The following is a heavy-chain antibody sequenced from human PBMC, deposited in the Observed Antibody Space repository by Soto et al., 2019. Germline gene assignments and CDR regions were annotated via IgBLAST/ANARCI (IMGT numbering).Heavy chain of an antibody. CDR1: GYTFTTCD. Sequence: QVQLVQSGAEVKKPGASVKVSCKASGYTFTTCDINWVRQATGQGFEWMGWMNPDSGNTGYAQKFRGRVTMTRNTSTSTAYMELSSLRSEDTAVYYCTRDYYGSGSYSSWGQGTLVTVSS. J-gene: IGHJ5*02. CDR3: TRDYYGSGSYSS. V-gene: IGHV1-8*01. D-gene: IGHD3-10*01. CDR2: MNPDSGNT.